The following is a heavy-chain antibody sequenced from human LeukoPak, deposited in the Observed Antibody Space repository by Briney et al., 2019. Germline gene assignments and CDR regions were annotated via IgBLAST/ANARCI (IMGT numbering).Heavy chain of an antibody. J-gene: IGHJ4*02. CDR2: INHSGST. CDR1: GGSFSGYY. CDR3: ARRRWLRGGLAFDY. D-gene: IGHD5-12*01. V-gene: IGHV4-34*01. Sequence: SETLSFTCAVYGGSFSGYYWSWIRQPPGKGLEWIGEINHSGSTNYNPSLKSRVTISVDTSKNQFSLKLSSVTAADTAVYYCARRRWLRGGLAFDYWGQGTLVTVSS.